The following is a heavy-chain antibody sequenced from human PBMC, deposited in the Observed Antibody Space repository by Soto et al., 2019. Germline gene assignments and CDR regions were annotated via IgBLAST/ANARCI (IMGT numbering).Heavy chain of an antibody. Sequence: EVQLVESGGGLVQPGGSLRLSCAASGFTFSSYSMNWVRQAPGKGLEWVSYISSSSSTIYYADSVKGRFTISGDNAKNSLYLQMNSLRADDTDVYYCASQRSHYCDYVNDAFDIWGQGTMVTVSS. J-gene: IGHJ3*02. CDR2: ISSSSSTI. CDR1: GFTFSSYS. V-gene: IGHV3-48*01. CDR3: ASQRSHYCDYVNDAFDI. D-gene: IGHD4-17*01.